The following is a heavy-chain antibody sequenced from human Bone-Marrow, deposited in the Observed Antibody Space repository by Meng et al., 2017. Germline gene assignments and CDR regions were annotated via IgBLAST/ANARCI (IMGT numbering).Heavy chain of an antibody. D-gene: IGHD2-2*01. CDR3: ARTRRSGGVVPAAIEY. J-gene: IGHJ4*02. Sequence: ASVKVSCKASGYTFTGYYMHWVRQAPGQGLEWMGWINPNSGGTNYAQKFQGRVTMTRDTSISTAYMELSRLRSDDTAVYYCARTRRSGGVVPAAIEYWGQGTLVTVSS. V-gene: IGHV1-2*02. CDR1: GYTFTGYY. CDR2: INPNSGGT.